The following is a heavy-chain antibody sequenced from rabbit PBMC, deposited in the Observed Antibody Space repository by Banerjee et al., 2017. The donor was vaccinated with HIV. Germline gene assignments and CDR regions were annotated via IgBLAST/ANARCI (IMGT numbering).Heavy chain of an antibody. CDR3: ARDAGNSYYSPGYFTL. J-gene: IGHJ4*01. CDR2: IYTSSGST. Sequence: QSLEESGGDLVKPGASLTLTCTAFGFDLSSYYYMCWVRQAPGKGLELIACIYTSSGSTYYASWAKGRFTISKTSSTTVTLQMTSLTVADTATYFCARDAGNSYYSPGYFTLWGPGTLVTVS. D-gene: IGHD8-1*01. CDR1: GFDLSSYYY. V-gene: IGHV1S40*01.